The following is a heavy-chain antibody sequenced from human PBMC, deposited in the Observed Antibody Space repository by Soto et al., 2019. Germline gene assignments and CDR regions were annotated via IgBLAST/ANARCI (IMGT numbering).Heavy chain of an antibody. D-gene: IGHD2-8*01. CDR3: AKDATSVNGVWDPFDM. CDR1: GFTFSDYA. J-gene: IGHJ3*02. Sequence: EVQLLESGGGVVQPGGSLRLSCAASGFTFSDYAMSWVRQTPGKGLQWVSGVGGSVDAKHYADSVRGRFIVSRDNNENTLYLQKNSLRADETAIYSSAKDATSVNGVWDPFDMWGQGTEVTVSS. V-gene: IGHV3-23*01. CDR2: VGGSVDAK.